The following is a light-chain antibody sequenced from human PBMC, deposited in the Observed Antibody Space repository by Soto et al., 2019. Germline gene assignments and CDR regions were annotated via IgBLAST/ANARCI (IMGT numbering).Light chain of an antibody. J-gene: IGLJ2*01. CDR3: QSYDSSLRGV. Sequence: QSVLTQPPSVSGAPGQRVTISCTGSSSNIGAGYDVHWYQQLPGTAPKLLIYGNSNRPSGVPDRLSGSKSGTSASLAIPGLQAEDEADYYCQSYDSSLRGVFGGGTKLTVL. V-gene: IGLV1-40*01. CDR1: SSNIGAGYD. CDR2: GNS.